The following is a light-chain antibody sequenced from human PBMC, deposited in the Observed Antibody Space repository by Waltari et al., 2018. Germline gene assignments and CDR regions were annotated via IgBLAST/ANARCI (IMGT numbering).Light chain of an antibody. Sequence: SYVLTQPPSVSVAPGQTAKITCGGNSIGSQSVHWYQQKPGQAPILVIYDDSARPSGIPDRVSGSNSGNTATLTISGVEAGDEADYYCQVWHSREHVVFGGGTRVTVL. CDR2: DDS. V-gene: IGLV3-21*02. CDR1: SIGSQS. J-gene: IGLJ2*01. CDR3: QVWHSREHVV.